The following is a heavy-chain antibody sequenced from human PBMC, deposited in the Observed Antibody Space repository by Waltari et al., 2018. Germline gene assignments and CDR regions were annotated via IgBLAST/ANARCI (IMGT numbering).Heavy chain of an antibody. J-gene: IGHJ4*02. V-gene: IGHV1-2*02. CDR1: GYVFTDYY. CDR2: MNPNIGGT. D-gene: IGHD1-26*01. Sequence: QAQLVQSGAEVKQPGASVKVSCKASGYVFTDYYMHWVRQAPGQGLEWLGWMNPNIGGTNDQGRVTLTRDTSINTAYMELSSLRSDDTAVYYCATYLRSSGSYSLIYWGQGTLVAVSS. CDR3: ATYLRSSGSYSLIY.